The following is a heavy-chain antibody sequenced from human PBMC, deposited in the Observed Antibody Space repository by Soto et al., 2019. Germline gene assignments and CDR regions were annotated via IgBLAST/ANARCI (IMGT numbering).Heavy chain of an antibody. Sequence: APAEVSCKACGYTFTGYYMHWVRQAPRQGLEWMGWINPNSGGTNYAQKFQGWVTMTRDTSISTAYMELSRLRSDDTAVYYCARAPDDYGDYELYYGMDVWGQGTTVTVSS. D-gene: IGHD4-17*01. CDR3: ARAPDDYGDYELYYGMDV. J-gene: IGHJ6*02. CDR1: GYTFTGYY. CDR2: INPNSGGT. V-gene: IGHV1-2*04.